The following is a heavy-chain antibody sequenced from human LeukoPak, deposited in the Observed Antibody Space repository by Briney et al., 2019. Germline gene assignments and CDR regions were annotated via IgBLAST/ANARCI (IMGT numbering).Heavy chain of an antibody. D-gene: IGHD6-19*01. Sequence: QTLSLTCAISGDSVSSNSAAWNWIRQSPSRGLEWLGRTYYRSKWYNDSAVSVKSRITINPDTSKNQFSLQLNSVTPEDTAVYYCARGYSSGWPDYYYGMDVWGQGTTVTVSS. V-gene: IGHV6-1*01. CDR3: ARGYSSGWPDYYYGMDV. CDR2: TYYRSKWYN. CDR1: GDSVSSNSAA. J-gene: IGHJ6*02.